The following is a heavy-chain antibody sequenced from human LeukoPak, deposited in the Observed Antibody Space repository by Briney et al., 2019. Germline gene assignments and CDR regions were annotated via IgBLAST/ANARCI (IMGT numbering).Heavy chain of an antibody. CDR2: IYYSGST. D-gene: IGHD1-14*01. J-gene: IGHJ5*02. CDR3: AREGREPRGFDP. CDR1: GGSISSYY. V-gene: IGHV4-59*01. Sequence: SETLSLTCTVSGGSISSYYWSWIRQPPGKGLEWIGYIYYSGSTNYNPSLKSRVTISVDTSKNQFSLKLSSVTAAGTAVYYCAREGREPRGFDPWGQGTLVTVSS.